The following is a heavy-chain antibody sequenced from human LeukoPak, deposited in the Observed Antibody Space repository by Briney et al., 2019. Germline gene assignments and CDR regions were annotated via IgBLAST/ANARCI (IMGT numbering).Heavy chain of an antibody. V-gene: IGHV3-7*01. CDR2: IKQDGSGI. CDR3: ARGDTSGYYYRFFDY. CDR1: GSTFSNYW. J-gene: IGHJ4*02. Sequence: GGSLRLSCAASGSTFSNYWMSWVRQAPGKGLEWVANIKQDGSGIYYVDSVEGRFTISRDDAKNSLYLQMNSLRAEDTAVYYCARGDTSGYYYRFFDYWGQGTLVTVSS. D-gene: IGHD3-22*01.